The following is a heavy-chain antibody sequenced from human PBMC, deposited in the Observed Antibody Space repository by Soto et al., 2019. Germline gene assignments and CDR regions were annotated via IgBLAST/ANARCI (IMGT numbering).Heavy chain of an antibody. CDR1: GYTFTGYY. CDR3: AREGGVVAASTYFAY. CDR2: INPNSGGT. Sequence: ASVKVSCKASGYTFTGYYMHWVRQAPGQGLEWMGWINPNSGGTNYAQKFQGRVTMTRDTSISTAYMELSRLRSDDTAVYYCAREGGVVAASTYFAYWGQGTRGTVS. D-gene: IGHD2-15*01. J-gene: IGHJ4*02. V-gene: IGHV1-2*02.